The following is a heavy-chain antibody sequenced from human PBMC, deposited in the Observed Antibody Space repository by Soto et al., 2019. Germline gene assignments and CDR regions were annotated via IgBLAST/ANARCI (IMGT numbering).Heavy chain of an antibody. V-gene: IGHV1-2*02. CDR3: ARDERGYGEPPFDY. J-gene: IGHJ4*02. CDR1: GFIFTGYY. D-gene: IGHD3-3*01. Sequence: GASVKVSCKASGFIFTGYYIHWVRQAPGQGLEWMGWIKSNGGDPKYAQKFQDRVTMTRDTSMNTVYMELSSLRSDDSAVYYCARDERGYGEPPFDYWGQGTLVTVSS. CDR2: IKSNGGDP.